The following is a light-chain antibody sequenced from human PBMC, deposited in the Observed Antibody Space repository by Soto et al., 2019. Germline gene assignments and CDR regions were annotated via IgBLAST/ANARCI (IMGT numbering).Light chain of an antibody. CDR1: QSLLHSNGYKY. CDR3: MQALQTPPYT. V-gene: IGKV2-28*01. Sequence: DIVMTQSPLSLPVTPGEPASISCRSSQSLLHSNGYKYLDWYLQKPGQSPQLLIYLGSNRASGVPDRFSGSGSGTDFTLKISRVEAEDVGGYYCMQALQTPPYTFGQGTKLEIK. CDR2: LGS. J-gene: IGKJ2*01.